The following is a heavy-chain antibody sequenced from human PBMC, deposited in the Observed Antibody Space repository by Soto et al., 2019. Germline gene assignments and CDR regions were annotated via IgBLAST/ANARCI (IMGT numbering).Heavy chain of an antibody. J-gene: IGHJ4*02. Sequence: SETLSLTCAVYGGSFSGYYWSWIRQPPGKGLEWIGEINHSGSTNYNPSLKSRVTISVDTSKNQFSLKLSSVTAADTAVYYCARVRYSSSSRNFDYWGQGTLVTVSS. CDR2: INHSGST. CDR1: GGSFSGYY. V-gene: IGHV4-34*01. CDR3: ARVRYSSSSRNFDY. D-gene: IGHD6-6*01.